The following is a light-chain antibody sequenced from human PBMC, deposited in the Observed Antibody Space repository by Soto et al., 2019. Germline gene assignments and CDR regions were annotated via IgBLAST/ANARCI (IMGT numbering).Light chain of an antibody. CDR2: KAS. CDR1: QSIGDS. CDR3: QFYNSYSRT. V-gene: IGKV1-5*03. J-gene: IGKJ1*01. Sequence: DIQMTQSLSTLSASLRDRVTITCLVCQSIGDSLAWYQQRPGKAPNLLIYKASTLEGGVPSRFSGSGSGTQFTLTITSLQPDDFATYYCQFYNSYSRTFGQGTKVDI.